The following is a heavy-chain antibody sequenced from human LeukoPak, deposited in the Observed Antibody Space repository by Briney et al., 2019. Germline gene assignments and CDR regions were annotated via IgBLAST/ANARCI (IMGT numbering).Heavy chain of an antibody. CDR3: ARGVIAVAPTGY. Sequence: SETLSLTCAVYGGSFSGYYWSWIRQPPGKGLEWIGEINHSGSTNYNPSLKSRVTISVDTSKNQFSLKLSSVTAADTAVYYCARGVIAVAPTGYWGQGTLVTVSS. CDR1: GGSFSGYY. CDR2: INHSGST. D-gene: IGHD6-19*01. J-gene: IGHJ4*02. V-gene: IGHV4-34*01.